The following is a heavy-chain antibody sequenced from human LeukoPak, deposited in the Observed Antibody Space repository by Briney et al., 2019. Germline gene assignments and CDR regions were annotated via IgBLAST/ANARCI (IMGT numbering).Heavy chain of an antibody. CDR3: ARGQRWLPLFDY. V-gene: IGHV3-53*01. CDR1: GFTVSSNY. CDR2: ISSGGNT. D-gene: IGHD5-24*01. J-gene: IGHJ4*02. Sequence: PGGSRPLPCAASGFTVSSNYMSWVRQAPGKGLGWVSLISSGGNTYYAASLKGRFTISRDNSKNTLYLQMNSLRAEDTAVYYCARGQRWLPLFDYWGQGTLVTVSS.